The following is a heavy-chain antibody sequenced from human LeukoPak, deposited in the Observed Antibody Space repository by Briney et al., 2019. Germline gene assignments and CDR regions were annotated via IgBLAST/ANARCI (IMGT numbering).Heavy chain of an antibody. CDR3: AKLTVTTSDWFDP. CDR1: GFTFSSYV. Sequence: GGSLRLSCAASGFTFSSYVMHWVRQAPGKGLEWVAIISYDGSNEYYADSVKGRFTISRDNSKNTLYLQMNSLRAEDTAVYYCAKLTVTTSDWFDPWGQGTLVTVSS. J-gene: IGHJ5*02. D-gene: IGHD4-11*01. V-gene: IGHV3-30*04. CDR2: ISYDGSNE.